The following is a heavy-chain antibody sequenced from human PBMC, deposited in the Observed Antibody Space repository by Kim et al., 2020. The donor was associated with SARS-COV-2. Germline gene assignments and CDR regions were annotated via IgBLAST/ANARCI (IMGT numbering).Heavy chain of an antibody. D-gene: IGHD6-13*01. CDR3: VRGIAGYSASWYTQ. V-gene: IGHV3-74*01. J-gene: IGHJ1*01. CDR2: ISDDGTKS. Sequence: GGSLRLSCEVSDVILSSYWMHWVRQFPGKGLEWVSHISDDGTKSTYADSVKGRFTISRDNAKNTLFLEINGLTVDDMAIYYCVRGIAGYSASWYTQWGQG. CDR1: DVILSSYW.